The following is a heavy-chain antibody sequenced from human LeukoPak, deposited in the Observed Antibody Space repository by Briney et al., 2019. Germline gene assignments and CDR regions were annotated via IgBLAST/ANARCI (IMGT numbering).Heavy chain of an antibody. Sequence: SETLSLTCTVSGDSISSAAHYWSWIRQPAGKGLEWIGRIYTSGITIYNPSLESRVTISADKSKNQFSLKLNSVTAADTAVYYCARDGSGWYFLDYWGRGTLVTVSS. D-gene: IGHD6-19*01. CDR3: ARDGSGWYFLDY. J-gene: IGHJ4*02. CDR1: GDSISSAAHY. V-gene: IGHV4-61*02. CDR2: IYTSGIT.